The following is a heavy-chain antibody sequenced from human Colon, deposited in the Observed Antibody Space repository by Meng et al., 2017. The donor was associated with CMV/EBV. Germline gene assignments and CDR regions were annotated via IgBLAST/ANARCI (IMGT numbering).Heavy chain of an antibody. J-gene: IGHJ6*02. V-gene: IGHV3-74*01. CDR3: ARGGGDFWSGYYYYYGMDV. CDR2: INSDGSST. D-gene: IGHD3-3*01. CDR1: GFSVSSYW. Sequence: GESLKISCAASGFSVSSYWMHWVRQAPGKGLVWVSRINSDGSSTSYADSVKGRFTISRDNAKNTLYLQMNSLRAEDTAVYYCARGGGDFWSGYYYYYGMDVWGQGTTVTVSS.